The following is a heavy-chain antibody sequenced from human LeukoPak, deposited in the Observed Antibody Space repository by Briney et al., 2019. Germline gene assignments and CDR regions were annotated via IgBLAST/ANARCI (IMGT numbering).Heavy chain of an antibody. CDR3: ARDHSYGSDY. V-gene: IGHV3-7*03. J-gene: IGHJ4*02. Sequence: PGGSLRLSCAASGFTFRSYWMSWVRQAPGKGLEWVANIKEDGSEKYYVDSVKGRFTIPRDSAKNSLYLQMNSLRVEDTAVYYCARDHSYGSDYWGQGTLVTVSS. CDR1: GFTFRSYW. D-gene: IGHD5-18*01. CDR2: IKEDGSEK.